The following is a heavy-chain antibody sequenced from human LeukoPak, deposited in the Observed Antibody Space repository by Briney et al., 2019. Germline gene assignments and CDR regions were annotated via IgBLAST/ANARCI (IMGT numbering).Heavy chain of an antibody. CDR1: GGTFSSYA. V-gene: IGHV1-69*13. Sequence: AASVKVSCKASGGTFSSYAISWVRHDPGQGLEWMGGIIPIFGTANYAQKFQGRVTITADESTSTAYMELSSLRSEDTAVYYCARDRGVAVAGYYGMDVWGQGTTVTVSS. D-gene: IGHD6-19*01. CDR3: ARDRGVAVAGYYGMDV. J-gene: IGHJ6*02. CDR2: IIPIFGTA.